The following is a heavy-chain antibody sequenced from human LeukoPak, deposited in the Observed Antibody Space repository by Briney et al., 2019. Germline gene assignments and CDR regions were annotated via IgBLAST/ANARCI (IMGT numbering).Heavy chain of an antibody. V-gene: IGHV3-30*04. J-gene: IGHJ4*02. D-gene: IGHD2-8*01. CDR1: GFTFSTYA. CDR3: ARDPMADFDY. Sequence: GGSLRLSCAASGFTFSTYAFHWVRQAPGTGLEWVAVISSDGKSKIYADSVKGRFTISRDNSKNTLFLQMNSLRTEDTAVYYCARDPMADFDYWGQGTLVTVSS. CDR2: ISSDGKSK.